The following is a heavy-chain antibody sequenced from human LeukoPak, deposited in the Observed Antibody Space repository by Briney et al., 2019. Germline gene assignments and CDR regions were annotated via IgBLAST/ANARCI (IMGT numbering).Heavy chain of an antibody. J-gene: IGHJ3*02. V-gene: IGHV3-15*01. D-gene: IGHD3-10*01. CDR1: GFTFSKDW. CDR3: TTYNDKDAFNI. Sequence: GGSLRLSCAASGFTFSKDWMSWVRQAPGKGLEWVGRIKSKTDGGTADYAATVKGRFTISRDDSKNTLYLQMNSLKTEDTAVYYCTTYNDKDAFNIWGQGTMVTVS. CDR2: IKSKTDGGTA.